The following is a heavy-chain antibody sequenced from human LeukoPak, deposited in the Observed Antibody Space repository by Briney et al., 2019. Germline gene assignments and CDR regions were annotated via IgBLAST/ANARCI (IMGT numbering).Heavy chain of an antibody. CDR2: IYCSGST. CDR3: ARRLSGSRSWHGDAFDI. CDR1: VGSISSSTYY. D-gene: IGHD6-13*01. V-gene: IGHV4-39*01. J-gene: IGHJ3*02. Sequence: PWDTLSLPCTVSVGSISSSTYYWGWIRQPPGKGLEWIGSIYCSGSTYYNASLKSRVNISADTSKNQFSLKLSAVTAADTAVYHCARRLSGSRSWHGDAFDIWGQGTMVTVSS.